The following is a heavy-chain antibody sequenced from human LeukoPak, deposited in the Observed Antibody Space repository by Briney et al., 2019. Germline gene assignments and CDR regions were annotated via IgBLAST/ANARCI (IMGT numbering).Heavy chain of an antibody. CDR2: INHSGST. J-gene: IGHJ4*02. D-gene: IGHD5-18*01. Sequence: SETLSLTCAVYGGSFSGYYWSWIRQPPGKGLEWIGEINHSGSTNYNPSLKSRVTISVDTSKNQFSLKLSSVTAADTAVYYCARGRSVLGYSYGSHFDYWGQGTLVTVSS. CDR1: GGSFSGYY. V-gene: IGHV4-34*01. CDR3: ARGRSVLGYSYGSHFDY.